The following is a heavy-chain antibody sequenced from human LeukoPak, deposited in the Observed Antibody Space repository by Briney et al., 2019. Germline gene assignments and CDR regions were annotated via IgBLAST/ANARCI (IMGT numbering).Heavy chain of an antibody. V-gene: IGHV3-15*01. CDR3: TTDPLSSIDYGDYVDPAWY. CDR1: GFIFSTYW. Sequence: GGSLRLSCAASGFIFSTYWMTWVRQAPGKGLEWVGRIKSKTDGGTTDYAAPVKGRFTISRDDSKNTLYLQMNSLKTEDTAVYYCTTDPLSSIDYGDYVDPAWYWGQGTLVTVSS. D-gene: IGHD4-17*01. CDR2: IKSKTDGGTT. J-gene: IGHJ4*02.